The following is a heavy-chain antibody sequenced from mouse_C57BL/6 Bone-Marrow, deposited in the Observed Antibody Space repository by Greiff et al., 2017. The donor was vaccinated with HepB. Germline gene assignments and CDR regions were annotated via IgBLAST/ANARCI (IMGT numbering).Heavy chain of an antibody. J-gene: IGHJ4*01. V-gene: IGHV7-1*01. D-gene: IGHD2-4*01. Sequence: EVQGVESGGGLVQSGRSLRLSCATSGFTFSDFYMEWVRQAPGKGLEWIAASRNKANDYTTEYSASVKGRFIVSRDTSQSILYLQMNALRAEDTAIYYCAREVYYDYDERTGAMDYWGQGTSVTVSS. CDR3: AREVYYDYDERTGAMDY. CDR1: GFTFSDFY. CDR2: SRNKANDYTT.